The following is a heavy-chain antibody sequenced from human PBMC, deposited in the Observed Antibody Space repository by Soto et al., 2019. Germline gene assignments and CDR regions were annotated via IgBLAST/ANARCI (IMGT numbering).Heavy chain of an antibody. Sequence: GGSVRLSCAASGFTFNSFGMHWVRQAPGKGLEWVAVIWYDGSNKYYADSVKGRFTVSRDNSKNTLYLQMNSLRAEDTAVYYCAKDNRVATTIEYWGQGT. J-gene: IGHJ4*02. CDR2: IWYDGSNK. V-gene: IGHV3-33*06. D-gene: IGHD5-12*01. CDR3: AKDNRVATTIEY. CDR1: GFTFNSFG.